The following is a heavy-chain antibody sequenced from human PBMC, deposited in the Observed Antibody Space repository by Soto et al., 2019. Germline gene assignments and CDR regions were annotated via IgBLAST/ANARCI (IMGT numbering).Heavy chain of an antibody. V-gene: IGHV3-48*03. CDR2: INTAGSTK. CDR1: GFTFSNFE. Sequence: EVQLVESGGNLVQPGGSLRLSCAASGFTFSNFEMHWVRQAPGKGLEWVSYINTAGSTKYYAESVKGRFTISRDNARNSLFLQMNSPRAEDTAVYYCARAECSSPDCLTAYYSYGLDVWGQGSTVTVSS. D-gene: IGHD3-9*01. J-gene: IGHJ6*02. CDR3: ARAECSSPDCLTAYYSYGLDV.